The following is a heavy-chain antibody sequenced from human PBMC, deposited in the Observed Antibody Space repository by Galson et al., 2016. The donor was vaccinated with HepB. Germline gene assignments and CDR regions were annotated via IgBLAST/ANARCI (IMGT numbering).Heavy chain of an antibody. V-gene: IGHV3-23*01. CDR2: ISGSGGNT. J-gene: IGHJ3*02. CDR3: AREGVYYYDSSGYSDAFDI. Sequence: SLRLSCAASGFTFSSYAMSWVRQAPGKGLEWVSAISGSGGNTYYADSVEGRFTISSDNSKNTLYLQMNSLRAEDTAVYYCAREGVYYYDSSGYSDAFDIWGQGTMVTVSS. D-gene: IGHD3-22*01. CDR1: GFTFSSYA.